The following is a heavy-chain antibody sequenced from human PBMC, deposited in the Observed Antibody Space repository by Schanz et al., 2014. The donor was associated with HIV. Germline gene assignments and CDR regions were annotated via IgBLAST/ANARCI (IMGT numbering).Heavy chain of an antibody. CDR2: ISGSGSST. Sequence: EQLVESGGGLVQPGGSLRLSCAASGFTFSSYAMNWVRQAPGKGLEWVSTISGSGSSTYYADSVKGRFTISRDNSKNTLYLQMTTLRTEDTAVYYCAKPEYDSRGNSQSHFDYWGQGTLVTVSS. D-gene: IGHD3-22*01. V-gene: IGHV3-23*04. CDR3: AKPEYDSRGNSQSHFDY. J-gene: IGHJ4*02. CDR1: GFTFSSYA.